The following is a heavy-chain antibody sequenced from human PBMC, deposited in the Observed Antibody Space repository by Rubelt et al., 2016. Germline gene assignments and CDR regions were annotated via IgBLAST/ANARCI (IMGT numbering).Heavy chain of an antibody. CDR3: AREGDYYYGMDV. Sequence: QVQLVQSGAEVKKPGASVKVSCKASGYTFTSYDINWVRQATGQGLEWMGWMNPNRGGTNYAQKFKGRATMTRDTSISTAYMELSRLRSDDTAVYYCAREGDYYYGMDVWGQGTTVTVSS. CDR2: MNPNRGGT. D-gene: IGHD3-16*01. V-gene: IGHV1-2*02. J-gene: IGHJ6*02. CDR1: GYTFTSYD.